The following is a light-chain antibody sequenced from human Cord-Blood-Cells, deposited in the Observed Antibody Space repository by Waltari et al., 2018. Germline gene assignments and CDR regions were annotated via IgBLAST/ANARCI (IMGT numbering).Light chain of an antibody. J-gene: IGKJ4*01. Sequence: DIVMTQSPDSLAVSLGERATINCKSSQSVLYSSNNKNYLAWYQQKARQPPNALIYWASTRESGVPDRFSGSGSGTDFTLTISSLQAEDVAVYYCQQYYSTPLTFGGGTKVEIK. CDR3: QQYYSTPLT. V-gene: IGKV4-1*01. CDR1: QSVLYSSNNKNY. CDR2: WAS.